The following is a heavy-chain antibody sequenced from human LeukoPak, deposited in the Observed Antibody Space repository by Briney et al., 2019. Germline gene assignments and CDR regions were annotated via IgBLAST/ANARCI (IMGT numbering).Heavy chain of an antibody. Sequence: GRSLXLSCAASGFTFSSYGMHWVRQAPGXXXXXVAXIXYDGSNKYYADSVKGRFTISRDNSKNTLYLQMDSLRAEDTAVYYCARESTELWFGESNYGMDVWGQGTTVTVSS. CDR1: GFTFSSYG. J-gene: IGHJ6*02. CDR3: ARESTELWFGESNYGMDV. CDR2: IXYDGSNK. V-gene: IGHV3-33*01. D-gene: IGHD3-10*01.